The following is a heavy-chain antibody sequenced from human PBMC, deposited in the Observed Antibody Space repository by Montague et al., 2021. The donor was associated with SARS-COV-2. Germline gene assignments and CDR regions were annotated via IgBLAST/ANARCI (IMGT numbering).Heavy chain of an antibody. V-gene: IGHV4-38-2*01. CDR2: VYHSGYT. Sequence: SETLSLTCSVSGSSISSGFYWAWIRQSPGKGPEWIGTVYHSGYTHYNPSLKCRVTVSIDTSKNQFSLTVTSVTAADTAVYFCARRGYTGSDYFDYWGQGTLVTVSS. CDR1: GSSISSGFY. CDR3: ARRGYTGSDYFDY. J-gene: IGHJ4*02. D-gene: IGHD5-12*01.